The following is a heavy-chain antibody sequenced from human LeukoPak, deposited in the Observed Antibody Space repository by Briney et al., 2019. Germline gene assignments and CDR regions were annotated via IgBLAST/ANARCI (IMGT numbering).Heavy chain of an antibody. CDR1: GYRFTSYW. Sequence: GESLKISCKGSGYRFTSYWIGWVRQMPGKGLEWMGIIYPGDSDTRYSPSFQGQVTISADKSISIAYLQWSSLKASDTAMYYCATPFKYSGTYYDAFDIWGQGTMVTVSS. D-gene: IGHD1-26*01. CDR3: ATPFKYSGTYYDAFDI. V-gene: IGHV5-51*01. J-gene: IGHJ3*02. CDR2: IYPGDSDT.